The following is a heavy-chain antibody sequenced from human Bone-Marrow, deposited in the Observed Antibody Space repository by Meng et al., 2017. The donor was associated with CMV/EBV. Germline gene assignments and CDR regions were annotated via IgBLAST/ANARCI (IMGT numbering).Heavy chain of an antibody. D-gene: IGHD3-16*01. J-gene: IGHJ6*02. CDR2: IRYDGSNK. Sequence: GESLKISCAASGFTFSSYGMHWVRQAPGKGLEWVAFIRYDGSNKYYTDSVKGRFTLSRDNSKNTLYLQMNSLRAEDTAVYYCARDLPTFGGVSGMDVWGHGTTVTVTS. CDR1: GFTFSSYG. CDR3: ARDLPTFGGVSGMDV. V-gene: IGHV3-30*02.